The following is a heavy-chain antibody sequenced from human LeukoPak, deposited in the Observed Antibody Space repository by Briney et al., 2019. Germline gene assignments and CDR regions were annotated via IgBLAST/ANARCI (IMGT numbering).Heavy chain of an antibody. CDR3: ARDYYDSSGYPDY. CDR2: ISYDGSNK. CDR1: GFTFSRYA. J-gene: IGHJ4*02. D-gene: IGHD3-22*01. V-gene: IGHV3-30*09. Sequence: PGGSLRLSCAASGFTFSRYAMHWVRQAPGKGLEWVAVISYDGSNKYYADSVKGRFAISRDNSKNTLYLQMNSLRAEDTAVYYCARDYYDSSGYPDYWDQGTLVTVSS.